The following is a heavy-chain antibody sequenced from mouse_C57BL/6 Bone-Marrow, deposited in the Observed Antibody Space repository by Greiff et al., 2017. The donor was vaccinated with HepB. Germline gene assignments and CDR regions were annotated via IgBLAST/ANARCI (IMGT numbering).Heavy chain of an antibody. D-gene: IGHD1-1*01. Sequence: VKLMESGAELAKPGASVKLSCKASGYTFTSYWMHWVKQRPGQGLEWIGYINPSSGYTKYNQKFKDKATLTADKSYSTAYMQLSSLTYEDSAVYYCARKIYYYGSSLTGGYYFDYWGQGTTLTVSS. CDR1: GYTFTSYW. CDR2: INPSSGYT. V-gene: IGHV1-7*01. CDR3: ARKIYYYGSSLTGGYYFDY. J-gene: IGHJ2*01.